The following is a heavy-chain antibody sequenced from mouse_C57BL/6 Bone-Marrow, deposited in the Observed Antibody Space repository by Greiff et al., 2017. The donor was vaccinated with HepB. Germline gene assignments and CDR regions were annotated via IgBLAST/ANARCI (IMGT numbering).Heavy chain of an antibody. Sequence: EVKLMESGGGLVKPGGSLKLSCAASGFTFSDYGMHWVRQAPEKGLEWVAYISSGSSTIYYADTVKGRFTISRDNAKNTLFLQMTSLRSEDTAMYYCARGLGRGYWYFDVWGTGTTVTVSS. J-gene: IGHJ1*03. CDR1: GFTFSDYG. CDR2: ISSGSSTI. CDR3: ARGLGRGYWYFDV. D-gene: IGHD4-1*01. V-gene: IGHV5-17*01.